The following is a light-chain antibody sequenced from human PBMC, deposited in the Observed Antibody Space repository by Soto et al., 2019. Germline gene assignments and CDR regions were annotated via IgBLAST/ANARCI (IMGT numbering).Light chain of an antibody. J-gene: IGKJ4*01. V-gene: IGKV3-20*01. CDR2: GAS. CDR3: QQYGSSST. Sequence: IVLTQSPGTLSLSPGERATLSCRASQNINSNYLAWYQQRPGQAPRLLIYGASSRATGIPDRFSGSGSGTDFTLTISRLEPEDFAVYYCQQYGSSSTFGGGTKVDIK. CDR1: QNINSNY.